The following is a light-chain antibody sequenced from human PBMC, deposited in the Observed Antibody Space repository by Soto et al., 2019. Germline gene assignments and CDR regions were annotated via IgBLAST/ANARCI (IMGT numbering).Light chain of an antibody. Sequence: DIVMTQSPASLAVSLGERATINCKSSKSVLYSSNSKNYLAWYQQKPGQPPKLLIYWASTRESGVPDRFSGSGSGTDFSLTISSLKAEDVAVYYCQQYYDSPITFGQGTRLEIK. CDR1: KSVLYSSNSKNY. J-gene: IGKJ5*01. V-gene: IGKV4-1*01. CDR3: QQYYDSPIT. CDR2: WAS.